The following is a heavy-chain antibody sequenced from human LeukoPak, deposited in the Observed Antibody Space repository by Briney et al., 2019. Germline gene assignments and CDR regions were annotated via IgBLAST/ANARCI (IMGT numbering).Heavy chain of an antibody. V-gene: IGHV7-4-1*02. Sequence: ASVKVSCKASGYTFTSYAMNWVRQAPGQGLEWMGWINTNTGNPTYAQGFTGRFVFSFDTSVSTAYLQISSLKAEDTAVYYCARVGVNSGYDYVDAFDIWGQGTMVTVSS. CDR2: INTNTGNP. CDR3: ARVGVNSGYDYVDAFDI. D-gene: IGHD5-12*01. J-gene: IGHJ3*02. CDR1: GYTFTSYA.